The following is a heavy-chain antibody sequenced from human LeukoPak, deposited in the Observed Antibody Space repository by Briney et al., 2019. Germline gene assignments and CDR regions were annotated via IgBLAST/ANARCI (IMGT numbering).Heavy chain of an antibody. V-gene: IGHV1-46*01. D-gene: IGHD3-9*01. CDR2: INPSGGST. J-gene: IGHJ5*02. Sequence: ASVTVSCKASGYTFTSYYMHWVRQAPGQGLEWMGIINPSGGSTSYAQKFQGRVTMTRDTSTSTVYMELSSLRSEDTAVYYCARGDYDILTGYSYIWFDPWGQGTLVTVSS. CDR3: ARGDYDILTGYSYIWFDP. CDR1: GYTFTSYY.